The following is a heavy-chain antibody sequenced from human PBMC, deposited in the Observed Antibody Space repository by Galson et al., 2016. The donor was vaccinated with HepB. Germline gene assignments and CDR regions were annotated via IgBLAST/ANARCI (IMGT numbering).Heavy chain of an antibody. V-gene: IGHV5-51*01. CDR1: GFTSDW. D-gene: IGHD3-9*01. CDR2: IYLGDSDT. CDR3: ARPYYDSLTGHYDWHFDL. J-gene: IGHJ2*01. Sequence: QSGAEVKKPGESLIISCKGSGFTSDWIGWVRQMPGKGLEWMGIIYLGDSDTRYSPSFQGQVTISADKSISAVYLQWSSLKASDTAMYYCARPYYDSLTGHYDWHFDLWGRGTLVTGSS.